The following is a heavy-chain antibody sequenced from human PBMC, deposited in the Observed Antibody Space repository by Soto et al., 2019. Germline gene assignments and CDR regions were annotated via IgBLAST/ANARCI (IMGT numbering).Heavy chain of an antibody. Sequence: PGGSLRLSCAASGFTFSSYAMHWVRQAPGKGLEWVAVISYDGSNKYYADSVKGRFTISRDNSKNTLYLQMNSLRAEDTAVYYCEKVGGEAKTNYYGMDVWGQGTTVTVSS. J-gene: IGHJ6*02. D-gene: IGHD3-16*01. CDR1: GFTFSSYA. CDR3: EKVGGEAKTNYYGMDV. CDR2: ISYDGSNK. V-gene: IGHV3-30-3*01.